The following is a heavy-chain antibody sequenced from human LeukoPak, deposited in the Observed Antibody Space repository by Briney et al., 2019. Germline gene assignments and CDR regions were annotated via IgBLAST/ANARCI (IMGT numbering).Heavy chain of an antibody. D-gene: IGHD6-19*01. Sequence: GESLKISCKGSGYSFTSYWIGWVRQMPGKGLEWMGIIYPGDSDTRYSPSFQGQVTISADKSISTAYLPWSSLKASDTAMYYCARQGIAVADNYYYYGMDVWGQGTTVTVSS. J-gene: IGHJ6*02. V-gene: IGHV5-51*01. CDR3: ARQGIAVADNYYYYGMDV. CDR1: GYSFTSYW. CDR2: IYPGDSDT.